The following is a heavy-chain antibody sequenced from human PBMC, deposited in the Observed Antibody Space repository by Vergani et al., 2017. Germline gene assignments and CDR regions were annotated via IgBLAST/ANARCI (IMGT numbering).Heavy chain of an antibody. D-gene: IGHD4-11*01. CDR2: FDPEDGET. CDR3: ATGSPYSNYTDYYYYDMDV. Sequence: QVQLVQSGAEVKKPGASVKVSCKVSGYTLTELSMHWVRQAPGKGLEWMGGFDPEDGETIYAQKFQGRVTMTEDTSKDTAYMELSRLRSEDADVYYCATGSPYSNYTDYYYYDMDVWGKGTTVTVSS. CDR1: GYTLTELS. J-gene: IGHJ6*03. V-gene: IGHV1-24*01.